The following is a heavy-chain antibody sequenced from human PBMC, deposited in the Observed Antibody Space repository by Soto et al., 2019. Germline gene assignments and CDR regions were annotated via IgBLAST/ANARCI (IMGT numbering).Heavy chain of an antibody. CDR1: GFTFSSYA. Sequence: GGSLRLSCAASGFTFSSYAMSWVRQAPGKGLEWVSAISGSGGSTYYADSVKGRFTISRDNSKNTLYLQMNSLRAEDTAVYYCAMRLEQLLWFGEHLDYWGQGTLVTVSS. D-gene: IGHD3-10*01. CDR3: AMRLEQLLWFGEHLDY. CDR2: ISGSGGST. J-gene: IGHJ4*02. V-gene: IGHV3-23*01.